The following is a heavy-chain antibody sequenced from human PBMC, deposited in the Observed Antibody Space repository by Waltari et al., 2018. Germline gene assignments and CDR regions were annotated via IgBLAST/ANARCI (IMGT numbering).Heavy chain of an antibody. CDR3: ASGTAMVTFV. Sequence: QVQLVQSGAEVKKPGSSVKVSCKASGGTFSSYTNSWVRQAPGQGLEWMGRIIPILGIANYAQKFQGRVTITADKSTSTAYMELSSLRSEDTAVYYCASGTAMVTFVWGQGTLVTVSS. J-gene: IGHJ4*02. CDR2: IIPILGIA. D-gene: IGHD5-18*01. V-gene: IGHV1-69*02. CDR1: GGTFSSYT.